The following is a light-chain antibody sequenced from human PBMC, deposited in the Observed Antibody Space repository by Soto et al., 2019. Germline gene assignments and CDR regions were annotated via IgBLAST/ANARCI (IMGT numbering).Light chain of an antibody. CDR1: HSVTSNF. CDR2: GVS. Sequence: VLTQSPGTLSLSPGERATVSCRASHSVTSNFLAWYQHNPGLAPRLLIYGVSTRATGVPDRFSGSGSGTDFTLTISRLEPEDFAVYYCQQYGDSPPAWTFGQGTKMEIK. CDR3: QQYGDSPPAWT. V-gene: IGKV3-20*01. J-gene: IGKJ1*01.